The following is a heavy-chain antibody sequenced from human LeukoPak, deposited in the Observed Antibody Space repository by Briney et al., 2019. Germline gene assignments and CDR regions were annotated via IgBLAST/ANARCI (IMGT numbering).Heavy chain of an antibody. CDR3: AREGQGYGDLRIFDY. D-gene: IGHD4-17*01. V-gene: IGHV3-30*03. Sequence: GGSLRLSCAASGFTFSTYSMNWVRQAPGKGPEWVAVISYDGSNKYYADSVKGRFTISRDNSKNTLYLQMNSLRAEDTAVYYCAREGQGYGDLRIFDYWGQGTLVTVSS. CDR1: GFTFSTYS. CDR2: ISYDGSNK. J-gene: IGHJ4*02.